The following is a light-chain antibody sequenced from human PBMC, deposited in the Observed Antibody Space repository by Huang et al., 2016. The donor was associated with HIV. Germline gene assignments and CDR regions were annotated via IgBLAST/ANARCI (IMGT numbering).Light chain of an antibody. CDR3: QQYYGTSWT. J-gene: IGKJ1*01. V-gene: IGKV1-NL1*01. CDR2: DAS. Sequence: DIQMTQSPSSLSASIGDRVTITCRASQGIRGSLAWYQQKPGKAPELLLSDASKLESGVPCRFRGAGSGMFYTLAITSLQSEDFATYYCQQYYGTSWTFGQGTRV. CDR1: QGIRGS.